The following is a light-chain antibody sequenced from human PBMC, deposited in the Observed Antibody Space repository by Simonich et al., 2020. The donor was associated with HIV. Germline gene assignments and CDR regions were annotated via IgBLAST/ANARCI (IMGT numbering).Light chain of an antibody. Sequence: EIVLTQSPATLSLSPGERATLSCRASQSISNYVSWYQQKPDQAPRLLIYGASSRATGIPDRFSGSGSGTDFTLTISRLEPEDFAVYHCQLYGSLALTFGGGTKVEIK. J-gene: IGKJ4*01. V-gene: IGKV3-20*01. CDR1: QSISNY. CDR3: QLYGSLALT. CDR2: GAS.